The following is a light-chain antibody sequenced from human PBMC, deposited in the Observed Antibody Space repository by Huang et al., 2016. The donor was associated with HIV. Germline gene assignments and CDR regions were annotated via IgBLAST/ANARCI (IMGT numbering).Light chain of an antibody. V-gene: IGKV4-1*01. Sequence: DIVMTQSPDSLAVSLGERATINCQSSQSVLYSSNNKNYLAWYQQKPGQPPKLLIYGASIRESGVPDRFSGGGSGTDFTLTISSLQAEDVAVYYCQQYYNTPRAFGQGTKLEIK. CDR3: QQYYNTPRA. CDR1: QSVLYSSNNKNY. CDR2: GAS. J-gene: IGKJ2*01.